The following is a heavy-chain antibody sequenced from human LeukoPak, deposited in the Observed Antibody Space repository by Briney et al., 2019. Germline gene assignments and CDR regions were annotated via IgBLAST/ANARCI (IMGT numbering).Heavy chain of an antibody. CDR1: GVTFSSEA. Sequence: RLSWGASGVTFSSEALGGGRQAQGKGLEWVSAISGSGGSTYYADSVKGRFTISRDNSKNTLYLQMNSLRAEDTAVYYCAKAGDYGGNWGLDYWGQGTLVTVSS. CDR2: ISGSGGST. CDR3: AKAGDYGGNWGLDY. D-gene: IGHD4-23*01. V-gene: IGHV3-23*01. J-gene: IGHJ4*02.